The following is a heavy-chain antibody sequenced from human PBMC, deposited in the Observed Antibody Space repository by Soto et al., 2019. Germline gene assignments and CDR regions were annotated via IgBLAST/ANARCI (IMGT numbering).Heavy chain of an antibody. CDR1: GFFFRSYT. CDR3: EKARAQKCVRLPFDY. J-gene: IGHJ4*02. Sequence: EVQLLESGGGLVQPGGSLRLSCVGSGFFFRSYTMTWVRQAPGKGLEWVSSFSATSENTYYADSVRGRFTISRDNSKNSLFLQMNRLTAADTSMYYCEKARAQKCVRLPFDYWGQGILVIVSS. V-gene: IGHV3-23*01. CDR2: FSATSENT.